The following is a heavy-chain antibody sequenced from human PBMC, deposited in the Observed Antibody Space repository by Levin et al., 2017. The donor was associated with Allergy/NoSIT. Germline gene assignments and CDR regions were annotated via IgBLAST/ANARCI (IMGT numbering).Heavy chain of an antibody. J-gene: IGHJ6*03. Sequence: SETLSLTCTVSGGSISSYYWSWIRQPPGKGLEWIGYIYYSGSTNYNPSLKSRVTISVDTSKNQFSLKLSSVTAADTAVYYCARGKMVRGGPVYYYYMDVWGKGTTVTVSS. CDR1: GGSISSYY. V-gene: IGHV4-59*01. CDR3: ARGKMVRGGPVYYYYMDV. CDR2: IYYSGST. D-gene: IGHD3-10*01.